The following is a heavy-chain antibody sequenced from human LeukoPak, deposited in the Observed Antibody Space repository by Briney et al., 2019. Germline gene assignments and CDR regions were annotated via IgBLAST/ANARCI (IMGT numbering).Heavy chain of an antibody. D-gene: IGHD3-22*01. V-gene: IGHV1-8*01. CDR3: ARFGYDSSGWYYYYMDV. CDR2: MNPNSGNT. Sequence: ASVKVSCKASGYTFTSYDINWVRQAPGQGLEWMGWMNPNSGNTGYAQKFQGRVTITRNTSISTAYMELSSLRSEDTAVYYCARFGYDSSGWYYYYMDVWGKGTTVTVSS. J-gene: IGHJ6*03. CDR1: GYTFTSYD.